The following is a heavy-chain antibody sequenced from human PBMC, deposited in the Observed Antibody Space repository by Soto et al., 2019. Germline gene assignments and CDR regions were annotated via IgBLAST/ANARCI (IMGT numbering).Heavy chain of an antibody. CDR1: GGTFSSYT. Sequence: SVKGSCNASGGTFSSYTISWVRQAPGQGLEWMGRIIPILGIANYAQKFQGRVTITADKSTSTAYMELSSLRSEDTAVYYCARDSDYGFDYWGQGTLVTVSS. CDR2: IIPILGIA. J-gene: IGHJ4*02. CDR3: ARDSDYGFDY. D-gene: IGHD4-17*01. V-gene: IGHV1-69*04.